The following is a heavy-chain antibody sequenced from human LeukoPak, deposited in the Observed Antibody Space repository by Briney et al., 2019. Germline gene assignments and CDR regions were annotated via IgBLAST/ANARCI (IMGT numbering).Heavy chain of an antibody. CDR3: ARAPRGDYDSSGYAPRTTWFDP. V-gene: IGHV1-18*01. J-gene: IGHJ5*02. Sequence: ASVKVSCXASGYTFTSYGISWVRQAPGQGLEWMGWISAYNGNTNYPQKLQGRVTMTTDTSTSTACMELRSLRSDDTAVYYCARAPRGDYDSSGYAPRTTWFDPWGQRTLVTVSS. D-gene: IGHD3-22*01. CDR1: GYTFTSYG. CDR2: ISAYNGNT.